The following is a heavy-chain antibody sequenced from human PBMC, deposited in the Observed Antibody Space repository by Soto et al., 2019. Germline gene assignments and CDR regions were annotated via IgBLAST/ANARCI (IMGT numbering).Heavy chain of an antibody. D-gene: IGHD3-10*01. CDR3: ARRERYYGSPGWFDP. J-gene: IGHJ5*02. V-gene: IGHV1-69*13. Sequence: GASVKVSCKASGGTFSSYAISWVRQAPGQGLEWMGGIIPIFGTANYAQKFQGRVTITADESTSTAYMELSSLRSEDTAMYFCARRERYYGSPGWFDPWGSGTLVTVSS. CDR1: GGTFSSYA. CDR2: IIPIFGTA.